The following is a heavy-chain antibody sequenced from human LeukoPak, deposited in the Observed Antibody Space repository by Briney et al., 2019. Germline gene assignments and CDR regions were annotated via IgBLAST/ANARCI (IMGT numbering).Heavy chain of an antibody. Sequence: PSETLSLTCTVSGGSVSSGSYYWSWIRQPPGKGLEWIGYIYYSGNTNYNPSLKSRVTISVDTSKNQFSLNLSSVTAADTAVYYCARYHRSIGWYYFDHWGQGTLVTVSS. D-gene: IGHD6-19*01. CDR1: GGSVSSGSYY. V-gene: IGHV4-61*01. J-gene: IGHJ4*02. CDR3: ARYHRSIGWYYFDH. CDR2: IYYSGNT.